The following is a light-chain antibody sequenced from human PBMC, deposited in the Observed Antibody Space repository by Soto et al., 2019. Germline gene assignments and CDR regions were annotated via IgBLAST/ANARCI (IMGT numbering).Light chain of an antibody. V-gene: IGLV2-8*01. CDR2: EVN. J-gene: IGLJ1*01. Sequence: QSVLTQPPSASGSPGQSVALSCTGTSSDVGGYNYVSWYQQHSGKAPKLMIYEVNKRPSGVPDRFSGSKSGNTASLTVSGLQAEDEADYYCSSYAGSSNVFGTGTKVTVL. CDR3: SSYAGSSNV. CDR1: SSDVGGYNY.